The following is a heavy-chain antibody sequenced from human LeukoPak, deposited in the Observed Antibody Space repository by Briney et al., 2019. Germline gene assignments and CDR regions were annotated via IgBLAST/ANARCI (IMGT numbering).Heavy chain of an antibody. J-gene: IGHJ5*02. CDR2: IIPIFGTA. Sequence: ASVKVSCKASGGTFSSYAISWVRQAPGQGLEWMGGIIPIFGTANYAQKFQGRVTITADESTSTAYMELSSLRSEDTAVYYCARDNYHPTTGVFGGRVYWFDPWGQGTLVTVSS. CDR3: ARDNYHPTTGVFGGRVYWFDP. V-gene: IGHV1-69*01. D-gene: IGHD3-10*01. CDR1: GGTFSSYA.